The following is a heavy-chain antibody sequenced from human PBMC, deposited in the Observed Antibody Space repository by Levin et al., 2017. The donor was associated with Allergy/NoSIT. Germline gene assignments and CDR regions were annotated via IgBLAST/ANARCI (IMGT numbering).Heavy chain of an antibody. CDR3: AKVDHYYDSSGTGWFDP. D-gene: IGHD3-22*01. J-gene: IGHJ5*02. Sequence: GESLKISCAASGFTFSSYAMSWVRQAPGKGLEWVSAISGSGGSTYYADSVKGRFTISRDNSKNTLYLQMNSLRAEDTAVYYCAKVDHYYDSSGTGWFDPWGQGTLVTVSS. CDR2: ISGSGGST. CDR1: GFTFSSYA. V-gene: IGHV3-23*01.